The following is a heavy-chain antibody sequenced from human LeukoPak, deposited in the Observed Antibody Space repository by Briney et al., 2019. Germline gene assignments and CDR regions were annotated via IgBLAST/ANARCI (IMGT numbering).Heavy chain of an antibody. CDR2: IKSKTDGGTT. V-gene: IGHV3-15*01. CDR1: GFTFNNAW. D-gene: IGHD3-10*01. Sequence: PGGSLRLSCAASGFTFNNAWMSWVRQGPGRGLEWVGRIKSKTDGGTTDYAAPVKGRFTISRDDSKNTLYLQMNSLKTEDTAVYYCTTYGSGSYPPFDYWGQGTLVTVSS. CDR3: TTYGSGSYPPFDY. J-gene: IGHJ4*02.